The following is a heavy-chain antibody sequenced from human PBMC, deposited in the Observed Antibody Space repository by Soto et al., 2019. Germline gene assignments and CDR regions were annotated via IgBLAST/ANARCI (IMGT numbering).Heavy chain of an antibody. CDR3: ALRYDYRFY. D-gene: IGHD4-4*01. Sequence: QVQLQESGPGLVKPSQTLSLTCTVSGGSINSGGYYWSWIRQHPGKGLEWIGYIYYRGSTYYNPSLKSRVSISLDTSKSQFSLNLSSMTAADTALDYCALRYDYRFYWGQGTLVTVSS. V-gene: IGHV4-31*03. CDR1: GGSINSGGYY. J-gene: IGHJ4*02. CDR2: IYYRGST.